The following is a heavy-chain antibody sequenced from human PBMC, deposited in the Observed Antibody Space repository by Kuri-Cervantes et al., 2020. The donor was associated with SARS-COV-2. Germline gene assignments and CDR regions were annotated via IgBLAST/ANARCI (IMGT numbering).Heavy chain of an antibody. V-gene: IGHV4-38-2*02. CDR1: GYSISSGYY. J-gene: IGHJ4*02. D-gene: IGHD2-2*01. Sequence: GSLRLSCTVSGYSISSGYYWGWIRQPPGKGLEWIGSIYHSGSTYYNPSLKSRVTISVDTSKNQFSLKLSSVTAADTAVYYCARELGVPAATYFDYWGQRTLVTVSS. CDR2: IYHSGST. CDR3: ARELGVPAATYFDY.